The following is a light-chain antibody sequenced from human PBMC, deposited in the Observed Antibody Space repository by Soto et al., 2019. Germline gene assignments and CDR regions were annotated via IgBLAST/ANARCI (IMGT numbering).Light chain of an antibody. CDR2: GAS. CDR3: QQYGGSPRT. J-gene: IGKJ1*01. V-gene: IGKV3-20*01. CDR1: QSVSSSY. Sequence: EIVLTQSPGTLSLSPGERATVSCRSSQSVSSSYLAWYQQKPGQAPRLLIYGASTRATGIPARFSGRGSGTDFTLTISRLEPEDFAVYYCQQYGGSPRTFGQGTKVDIK.